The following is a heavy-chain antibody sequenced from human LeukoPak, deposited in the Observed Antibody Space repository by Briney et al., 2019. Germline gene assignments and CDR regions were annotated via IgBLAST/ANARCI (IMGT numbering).Heavy chain of an antibody. J-gene: IGHJ4*02. CDR3: ARATSADKEDY. CDR1: GFSFSNYW. V-gene: IGHV3-7*01. D-gene: IGHD3-3*01. Sequence: GGSLRLSCAASGFSFSNYWMSWVRQAPGKGLEWVATIRNDGSDKYYLDSVKGRFTISRDSAKNSLSLEINSLRAEDTALYYCARATSADKEDYWGQGTLVTVSS. CDR2: IRNDGSDK.